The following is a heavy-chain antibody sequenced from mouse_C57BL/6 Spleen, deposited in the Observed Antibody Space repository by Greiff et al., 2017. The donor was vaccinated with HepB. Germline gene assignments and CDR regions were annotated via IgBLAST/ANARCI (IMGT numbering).Heavy chain of an antibody. Sequence: EVQLQQSGPVLVKPGPSVKISCKASGFTFTDYYMHWVKQSHGKSLEWIGLVYPYNGGTSYNQKFKGKATLTVDTSSSTAYMELNSLTSEDSAVYDCASPDYYGSSYGYFDVWGTGTTVTVSS. CDR2: VYPYNGGT. D-gene: IGHD1-1*01. CDR3: ASPDYYGSSYGYFDV. J-gene: IGHJ1*03. V-gene: IGHV1-36*01. CDR1: GFTFTDYY.